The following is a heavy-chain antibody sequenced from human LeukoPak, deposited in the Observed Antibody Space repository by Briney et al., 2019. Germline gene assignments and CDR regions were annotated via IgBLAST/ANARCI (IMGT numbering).Heavy chain of an antibody. Sequence: PGGSLRLSCTASGFTFGDYAMSWVRQAPGKGLEWVSVINWNGGSTGYADSVKGRFTISRDNAKNSLYLQMNSLRAEDTALYYCARGLAAAGTPYWGQGTLVTVSS. D-gene: IGHD6-13*01. CDR1: GFTFGDYA. J-gene: IGHJ4*02. CDR3: ARGLAAAGTPY. V-gene: IGHV3-20*04. CDR2: INWNGGST.